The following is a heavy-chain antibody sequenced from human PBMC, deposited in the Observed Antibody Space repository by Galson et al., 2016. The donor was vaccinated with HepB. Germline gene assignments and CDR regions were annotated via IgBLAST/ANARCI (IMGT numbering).Heavy chain of an antibody. CDR3: ARKRSAFDI. Sequence: LSLTCGVYGGSFSGFYWTWIRQPPGKGLEWIGEIIHSGSTNSKPSLKSRVTISVDTSKNQFSLRLSSVTAADTAVYYCARKRSAFDIWGQGTMVTVSS. V-gene: IGHV4-34*12. CDR2: IIHSGST. J-gene: IGHJ3*02. CDR1: GGSFSGFY.